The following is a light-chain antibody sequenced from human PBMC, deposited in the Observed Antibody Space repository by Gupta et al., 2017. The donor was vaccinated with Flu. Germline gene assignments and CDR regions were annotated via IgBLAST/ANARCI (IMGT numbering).Light chain of an antibody. CDR2: GNS. CDR3: QSYDFSLSARV. Sequence: QSVVTQPPSVSGAPGQRVTISCTGSSSHIGAGYAVHWYQHFPGTAPKLLIYGNSIRPLGVPDRFSASKSGFSASLTITGLRPEDEADYYCQSYDFSLSARVFGGGTKLTVL. J-gene: IGLJ3*02. CDR1: SSHIGAGYA. V-gene: IGLV1-40*01.